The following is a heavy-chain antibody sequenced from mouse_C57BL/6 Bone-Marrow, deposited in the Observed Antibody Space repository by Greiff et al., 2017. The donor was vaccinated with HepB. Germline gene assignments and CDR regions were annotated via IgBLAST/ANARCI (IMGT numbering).Heavy chain of an antibody. D-gene: IGHD2-13*01. V-gene: IGHV1-67*01. CDR3: ARRRDLTEYWYCEV. J-gene: IGHJ1*03. Sequence: QVQLQQSGPELVKPGVSVKISCKGSGYTFTDYAMHWVKQSHARGLEWIGVISTYYGDASYNQKFKDKATMTVDKSSSTAYMELARLTSEDSAVYCGARRRDLTEYWYCEVWGTGTTVTVSS. CDR2: ISTYYGDA. CDR1: GYTFTDYA.